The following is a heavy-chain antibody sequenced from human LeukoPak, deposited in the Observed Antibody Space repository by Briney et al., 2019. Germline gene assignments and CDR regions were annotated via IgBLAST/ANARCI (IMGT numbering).Heavy chain of an antibody. CDR2: IYPGDSDT. J-gene: IGHJ5*02. CDR1: GYSFTSYW. CDR3: ARQGRHEYSGYDSWFDP. V-gene: IGHV5-51*01. D-gene: IGHD5-12*01. Sequence: GESLKISCKGSGYSFTSYWIGWVRQMPGKGLEWMGIIYPGDSDTRYSPSFQGQVTISADKSISTAYLQWSSLKASDTAMYYCARQGRHEYSGYDSWFDPWGQGTLVTVSS.